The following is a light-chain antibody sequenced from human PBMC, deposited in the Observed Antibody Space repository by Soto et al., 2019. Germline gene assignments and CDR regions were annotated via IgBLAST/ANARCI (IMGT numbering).Light chain of an antibody. Sequence: DIQMTQSPSSLSASVGDRVTITCRASQSIRTFLNCYQQKPGKAPNIXIYAASGLQSGVPSRFSGSGSGTDFTLTISSLQPEDFATYYCQQSYRTTITFGQGTRLEI. J-gene: IGKJ5*01. CDR1: QSIRTF. V-gene: IGKV1-39*01. CDR3: QQSYRTTIT. CDR2: AAS.